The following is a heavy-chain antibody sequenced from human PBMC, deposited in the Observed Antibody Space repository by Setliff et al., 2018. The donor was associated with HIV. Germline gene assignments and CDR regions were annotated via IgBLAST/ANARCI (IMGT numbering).Heavy chain of an antibody. CDR1: GYTLTAYG. Sequence: ASVKVSCKISGYTLTAYGLNWVRQAPGQGPEWMGWFTSYNNQAEYAPEFQGRVTMTIDTSTSTAYMELRNLKYDDTAVYYCARGGDPPYYFLGMDVWGQGTTVTVSS. J-gene: IGHJ6*02. CDR2: FTSYNNQA. V-gene: IGHV1-18*01. CDR3: ARGGDPPYYFLGMDV. D-gene: IGHD3-10*01.